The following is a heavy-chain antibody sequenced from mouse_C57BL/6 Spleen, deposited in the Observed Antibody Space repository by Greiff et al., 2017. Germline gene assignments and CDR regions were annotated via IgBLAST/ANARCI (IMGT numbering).Heavy chain of an antibody. V-gene: IGHV1-82*01. D-gene: IGHD4-1*01. J-gene: IGHJ2*01. CDR1: GYAFSSSW. Sequence: QVQLQQSGPELVKPGASVKISCKASGYAFSSSWMNWVKQRPGKGLEWIGRIYPGDGDTNYNGKFKGKATLTADKSSSTAYMQLSSLTSEDSAVYFCASGWDEGYWGQGTTLTVSS. CDR2: IYPGDGDT. CDR3: ASGWDEGY.